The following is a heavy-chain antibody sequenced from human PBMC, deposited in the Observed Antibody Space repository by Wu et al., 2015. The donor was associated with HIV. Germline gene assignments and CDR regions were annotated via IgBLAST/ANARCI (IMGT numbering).Heavy chain of an antibody. D-gene: IGHD6-13*01. CDR3: ARASGGGIAGNGQGPEYFQH. J-gene: IGHJ1*01. V-gene: IGHV1-69*05. CDR2: IIPIFGTA. Sequence: QVQLVQSGAEVKKPGSSVKVSCKASGGTFSSYAISWVRQAPGQGLEWMGGIIPIFGTANYAQKFQGRATITTDESTSTAYMELSSLRSEDTAVYYCARASGGGIAGNGQGPEYFQHVGPGHPWSPSP. CDR1: GGTFSSYA.